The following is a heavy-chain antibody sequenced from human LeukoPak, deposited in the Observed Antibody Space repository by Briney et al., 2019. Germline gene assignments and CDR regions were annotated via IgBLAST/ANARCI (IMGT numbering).Heavy chain of an antibody. CDR2: ISAYNDNT. V-gene: IGHV1-18*01. Sequence: ASVKVSCKASGYTFTSYGISWVRQAPGQGLEWMGWISAYNDNTNYAQKLQGRVTMTTNTSTSTAYMELRSLRSDDTAVYYCARGGEDSSGYYYDWFDPWGQGTLVTVSS. CDR1: GYTFTSYG. D-gene: IGHD3-22*01. CDR3: ARGGEDSSGYYYDWFDP. J-gene: IGHJ5*02.